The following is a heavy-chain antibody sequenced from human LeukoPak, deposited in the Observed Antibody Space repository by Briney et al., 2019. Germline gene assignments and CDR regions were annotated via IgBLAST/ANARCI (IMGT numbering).Heavy chain of an antibody. CDR1: GGSFSGYY. CDR2: INHSGST. V-gene: IGHV4-34*01. Sequence: PSETLSLTWAVYGGSFSGYYWSWIRQPPGKGLEWIGEINHSGSTNYNPSLKSRVTISVDTSKNQFSLKLSSVTAADTAVYYCARTGRITMVRGVPNWFDPWGQGTLVTVSS. J-gene: IGHJ5*02. D-gene: IGHD3-10*01. CDR3: ARTGRITMVRGVPNWFDP.